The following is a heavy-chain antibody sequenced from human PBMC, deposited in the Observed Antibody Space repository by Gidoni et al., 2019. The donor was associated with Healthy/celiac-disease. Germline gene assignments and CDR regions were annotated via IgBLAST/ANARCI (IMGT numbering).Heavy chain of an antibody. J-gene: IGHJ4*02. CDR1: GCTFSSYW. V-gene: IGHV3-74*01. Sequence: EVQLVESGGGLVQHGGSLRLPCAASGCTFSSYWMHWVRQAPGKGLVWVSRINSDGSSTSYADSVKGRFTISRDNAKNTLYLQMNSLRAEDTAVYYCARDPSYSSGWYGYYFDYWGQGTLVTVSS. D-gene: IGHD6-19*01. CDR2: INSDGSST. CDR3: ARDPSYSSGWYGYYFDY.